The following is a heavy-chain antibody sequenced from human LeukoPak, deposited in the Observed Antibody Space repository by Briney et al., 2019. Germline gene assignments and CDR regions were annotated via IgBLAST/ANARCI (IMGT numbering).Heavy chain of an antibody. V-gene: IGHV1-46*01. CDR1: GYTFTSYY. J-gene: IGHJ6*03. Sequence: ASVKVSYKASGYTFTSYYMHWVRQAPGQGLEWMGIINPSGGSTGYAQKFQGRVTMTRDMSTSTVYMELSSLRSEDTAVYYCARSGVTTVAARLNYYMDVWGKGTTVTVSS. D-gene: IGHD4-23*01. CDR3: ARSGVTTVAARLNYYMDV. CDR2: INPSGGST.